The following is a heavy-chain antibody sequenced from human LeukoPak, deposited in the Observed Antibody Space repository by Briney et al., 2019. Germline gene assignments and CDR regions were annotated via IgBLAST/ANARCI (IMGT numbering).Heavy chain of an antibody. D-gene: IGHD3-10*01. CDR3: ARCRENYYGSGSSGLYYYYYMVV. CDR2: IYTSGST. Sequence: SETLSLTCTVAGGSISSYYWRWIRQPAGKGLERIGRIYTSGSTNYNPSLKSRVTTSVDTSKNQFSLKLSSVTAADTAVYYCARCRENYYGSGSSGLYYYYYMVVWGKGTTFTVS. V-gene: IGHV4-4*07. CDR1: GGSISSYY. J-gene: IGHJ6*03.